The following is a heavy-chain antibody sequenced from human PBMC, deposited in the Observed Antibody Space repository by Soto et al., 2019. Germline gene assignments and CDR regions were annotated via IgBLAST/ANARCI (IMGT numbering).Heavy chain of an antibody. CDR1: GYPVTAYY. Sequence: QLHLVQSGAVVKKPGASVTVSCSASGYPVTAYYMHWVRQAPGRGLEWMGGINPATGAAKYTQTFPGRVTMTRDTSTSTVFMGTGGLTSEGPAGFYWARGGGVGVAGSAAFDMWGQGTLVTVSS. J-gene: IGHJ3*02. D-gene: IGHD3-3*01. CDR2: INPATGAA. CDR3: ARGGGVGVAGSAAFDM. V-gene: IGHV1-2*02.